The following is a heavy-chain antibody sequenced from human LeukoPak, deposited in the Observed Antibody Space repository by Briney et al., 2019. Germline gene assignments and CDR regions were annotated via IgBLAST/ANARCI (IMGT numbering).Heavy chain of an antibody. J-gene: IGHJ5*02. CDR2: INHSGST. D-gene: IGHD3-10*01. CDR3: ATTRGRMYYGSGSSSTPWFDP. Sequence: PSETLSLTCAVYGGSFSCSYWSWIRQPPGKGLEWIGEINHSGSTNYNPSLKSRVTISVDTSKNQFSLKLSSVTAADTAVYYCATTRGRMYYGSGSSSTPWFDPWGQGTLVTVSS. CDR1: GGSFSCSY. V-gene: IGHV4-34*01.